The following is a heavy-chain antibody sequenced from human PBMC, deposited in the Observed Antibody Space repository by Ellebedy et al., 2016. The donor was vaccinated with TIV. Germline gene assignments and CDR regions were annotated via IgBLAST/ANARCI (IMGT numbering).Heavy chain of an antibody. CDR1: GASISSHY. CDR2: INHIGST. J-gene: IGHJ4*02. D-gene: IGHD5-18*01. Sequence: MPGRSLRLSCAVSGASISSHYWSWIRQPPGKGLEWIGYINHIGSTNYNPSLKSRVTISADSSKTQFSLKLSSVTAAETAVYYCARHYVDTAVGLAFDYWGQGTLVTVSS. CDR3: ARHYVDTAVGLAFDY. V-gene: IGHV4-59*08.